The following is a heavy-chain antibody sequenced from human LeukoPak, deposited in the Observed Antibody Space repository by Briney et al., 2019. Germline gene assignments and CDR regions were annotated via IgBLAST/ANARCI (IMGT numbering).Heavy chain of an antibody. CDR1: GFTFSSCS. Sequence: GGSLRLSCAASGFTFSSCSMNWVRQAPGKGLEWVSSISSSSSYIYYADSVKGRFTISRDNAKNSLYLQMNSLRAEDTAVYYCARDPVAGTVGFDYWGQGTLVTVSS. J-gene: IGHJ4*02. CDR2: ISSSSSYI. D-gene: IGHD6-19*01. V-gene: IGHV3-21*01. CDR3: ARDPVAGTVGFDY.